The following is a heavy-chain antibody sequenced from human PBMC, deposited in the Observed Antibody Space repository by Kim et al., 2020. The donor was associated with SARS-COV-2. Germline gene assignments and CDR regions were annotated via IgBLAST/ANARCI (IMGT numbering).Heavy chain of an antibody. V-gene: IGHV4-39*01. Sequence: SETLSLTCTVSGGSISSSSYYWGWIRQPPGKGLEWIGSIYYSGSTYYNPSLKSRVTISVDTSKNQFSLKLSSVTAADTAVYYCARLGYSSRGGKIRHFDYWGQGTLVTVSS. J-gene: IGHJ4*02. D-gene: IGHD6-13*01. CDR1: GGSISSSSYY. CDR2: IYYSGST. CDR3: ARLGYSSRGGKIRHFDY.